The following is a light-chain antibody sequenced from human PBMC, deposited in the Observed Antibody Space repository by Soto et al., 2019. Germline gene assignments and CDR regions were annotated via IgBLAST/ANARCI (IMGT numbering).Light chain of an antibody. Sequence: VLMTQTPLSLPVTPGDPASISCRSNQSLLDPDDGNVYLDWYLLKPGRSPQLLVYTVSYRASGVADRFSARGSDTDFTLKISRVEADDVGVYYCMQRLEFPHTFGGGTKLEIK. J-gene: IGKJ4*01. CDR2: TVS. CDR1: QSLLDPDDGNVY. V-gene: IGKV2-40*01. CDR3: MQRLEFPHT.